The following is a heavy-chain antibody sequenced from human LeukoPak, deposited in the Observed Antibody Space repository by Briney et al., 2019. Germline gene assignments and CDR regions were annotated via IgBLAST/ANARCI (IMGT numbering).Heavy chain of an antibody. CDR3: ARDNKSYGRDY. CDR2: INPNSGGT. V-gene: IGHV1-2*02. Sequence: GASVKVSCKASGYTFTGYYMHWVRQAPGQGLEWMGWINPNSGGTNYAQKVQGRVTMTRDTSIRTAYMELSRLRSDDTAVYYCARDNKSYGRDYWGQGTLVTVSS. CDR1: GYTFTGYY. D-gene: IGHD5-18*01. J-gene: IGHJ4*02.